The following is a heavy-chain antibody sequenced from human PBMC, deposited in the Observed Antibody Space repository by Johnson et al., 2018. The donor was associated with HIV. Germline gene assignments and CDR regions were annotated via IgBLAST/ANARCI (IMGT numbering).Heavy chain of an antibody. Sequence: QVQLVESGGGVVQPGRSLRLSCAASGFTFSSYGMHWVRQAPGKGLEWVSGINWNGGSTGYADSVKGRFTISRDNAKNSLYLQMNSLRAEDTAVYYCARGLVIVGALPDAVDIWGQGTMVTVSS. CDR3: ARGLVIVGALPDAVDI. V-gene: IGHV3-NL1*01. CDR1: GFTFSSYG. J-gene: IGHJ3*02. D-gene: IGHD1-26*01. CDR2: INWNGGST.